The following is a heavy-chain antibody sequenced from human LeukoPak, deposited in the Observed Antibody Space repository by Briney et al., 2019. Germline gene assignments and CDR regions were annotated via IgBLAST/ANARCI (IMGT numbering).Heavy chain of an antibody. V-gene: IGHV4-30-2*01. J-gene: IGHJ4*01. CDR2: IYHSGST. D-gene: IGHD4-17*01. CDR1: GGSISSGGYS. CDR3: ARRYGDYGEYYFDY. Sequence: SETLSLTCAVSGGSISSGGYSWSWIRQPPGKGLEWIGYIYHSGSTYYNPSLKSRVTISVDRSKNQFSLKLSSVTAADTAVYYCARRYGDYGEYYFDYWGHGTLVTVSS.